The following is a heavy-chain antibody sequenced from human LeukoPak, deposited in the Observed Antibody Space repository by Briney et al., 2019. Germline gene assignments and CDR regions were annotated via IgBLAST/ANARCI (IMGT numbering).Heavy chain of an antibody. D-gene: IGHD3-10*01. CDR1: GYTFIGYQ. V-gene: IGHV1-2*02. CDR3: ARDYYGSGTYSTDS. J-gene: IGHJ4*02. CDR2: INPNSGGT. Sequence: ASVKVSCKASGYTFIGYQIHWVRQAPGQGLEWMGWINPNSGGTNYAQEFQGRVTMTRDTSIGTAYMELSRLTSDDTAVYYCARDYYGSGTYSTDSWGQGTLVTVSS.